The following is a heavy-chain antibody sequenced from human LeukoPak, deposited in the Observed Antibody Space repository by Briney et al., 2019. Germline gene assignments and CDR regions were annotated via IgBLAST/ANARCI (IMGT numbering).Heavy chain of an antibody. CDR3: ATVQRNSAPNLLFDY. Sequence: ASVKVSCKASGYTFTGYYMHWVRQAPGQGLEWMGWINPNSGGTNYAQKFQGRVTMTRDTSISTAYMELSRLRSDDTAVYYCATVQRNSAPNLLFDYWGQGTLVTVSS. CDR1: GYTFTGYY. CDR2: INPNSGGT. V-gene: IGHV1-2*02. J-gene: IGHJ4*02. D-gene: IGHD6-6*01.